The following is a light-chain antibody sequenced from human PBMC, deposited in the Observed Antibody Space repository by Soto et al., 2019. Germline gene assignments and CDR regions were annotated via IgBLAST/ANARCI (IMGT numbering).Light chain of an antibody. J-gene: IGLJ2*01. CDR1: SSNIGNHA. V-gene: IGLV1-36*01. CDR2: YDD. CDR3: SAWDDSVNGPV. Sequence: QPVLTQPPSVSAAPRQRVTISCSGSSSNIGNHAVNWYQQLPGKAPKLLIYYDDLVPSGVSDRFSGSRSGTSASLAIRGLQSEDEADYYCSAWDDSVNGPVFGGGTQLTVL.